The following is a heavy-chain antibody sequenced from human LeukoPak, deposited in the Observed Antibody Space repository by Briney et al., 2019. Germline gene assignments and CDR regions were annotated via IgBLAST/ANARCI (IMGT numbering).Heavy chain of an antibody. V-gene: IGHV3-74*01. J-gene: IGHJ6*02. CDR1: GFTLSNCW. D-gene: IGHD5-12*01. CDR2: INGDGTTT. CDR3: ARRGYSGVWGMDV. Sequence: GGSLRLSCAASGFTLSNCWMYWVRQAPGRGLVWASRINGDGTTTTYADSVKGRFTISRDNAKNTLYLQMNSLRVDDTSVCYCARRGYSGVWGMDVWGQGTTVTVSS.